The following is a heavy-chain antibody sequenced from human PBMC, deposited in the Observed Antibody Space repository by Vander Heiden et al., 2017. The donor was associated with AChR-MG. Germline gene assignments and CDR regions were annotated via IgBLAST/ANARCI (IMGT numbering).Heavy chain of an antibody. CDR2: ISGSGGST. CDR3: AKDEGIAAGGIDY. D-gene: IGHD6-25*01. J-gene: IGHJ4*02. Sequence: EVQLLESGGGLVQPGGSLRLPWAAPGFTFSSYAMSWVRQAPGKGLEWVSAISGSGGSTYYADSVKGRFTISRDNSKNTLYLQMNSLRAEDTAVYYCAKDEGIAAGGIDYWGQGTLVTVSS. V-gene: IGHV3-23*01. CDR1: GFTFSSYA.